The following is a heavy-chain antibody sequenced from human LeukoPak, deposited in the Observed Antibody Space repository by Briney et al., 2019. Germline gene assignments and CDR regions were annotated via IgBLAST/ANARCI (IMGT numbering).Heavy chain of an antibody. Sequence: GGSLRLSCAASGFTFSSYWMSWVRQAPGKGLEWVANIKQDGSERYYVDSVKGRFTISRDNAKNSLYLQMNSLRAEDTAVYYCARVNPRFLEWLFSKDKYYYMYVWGKGTTVTVSS. J-gene: IGHJ6*03. D-gene: IGHD3-3*01. CDR1: GFTFSSYW. CDR2: IKQDGSER. V-gene: IGHV3-7*01. CDR3: ARVNPRFLEWLFSKDKYYYMYV.